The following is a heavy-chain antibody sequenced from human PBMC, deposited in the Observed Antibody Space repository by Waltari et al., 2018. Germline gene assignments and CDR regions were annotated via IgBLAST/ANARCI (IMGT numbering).Heavy chain of an antibody. CDR1: GGSIPNNRHY. CDR3: ATYVGASIGTAAFDV. CDR2: ISYTGAT. J-gene: IGHJ3*01. V-gene: IGHV4-39*01. D-gene: IGHD3-16*01. Sequence: QLHLQESGPGLVKPSETLFLTCSVSGGSIPNNRHYWAWLRQPPGKGLEWTATISYTGATYNNPSLKSRVTISGDTSKNQFSLKLNSVTAADTAVYYCATYVGASIGTAAFDVWGQGTMVTVSS.